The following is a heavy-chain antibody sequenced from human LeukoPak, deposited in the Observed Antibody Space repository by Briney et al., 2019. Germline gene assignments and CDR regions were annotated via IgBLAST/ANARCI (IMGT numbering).Heavy chain of an antibody. V-gene: IGHV3-23*01. CDR3: AKDRSCSGSSCNVGS. Sequence: GGSLRLSCAASGFTFSSFAMSWVRQAPGKGLEWVSAVSGSGGSTYYADSVKGRFTIFRDNSKNTLFLQMNSLRAEDTAVYYCAKDRSCSGSSCNVGSWGQGTMVTVSS. CDR1: GFTFSSFA. J-gene: IGHJ3*01. CDR2: VSGSGGST. D-gene: IGHD2-2*01.